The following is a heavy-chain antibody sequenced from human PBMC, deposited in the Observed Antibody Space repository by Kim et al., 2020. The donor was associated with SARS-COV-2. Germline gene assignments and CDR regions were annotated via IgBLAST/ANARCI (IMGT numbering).Heavy chain of an antibody. D-gene: IGHD6-6*01. Sequence: GGSLRLSCAASGFTVSSNYMSWVRQAPGKGLEWVSVIYSGGSTYYADSVKGRFTISRDNSKNTLYLQMNSLGAEDTAVYYCARDLAARPSRLLSPWFDPWGQGTLVTVSS. J-gene: IGHJ5*02. CDR3: ARDLAARPSRLLSPWFDP. CDR1: GFTVSSNY. V-gene: IGHV3-53*01. CDR2: IYSGGST.